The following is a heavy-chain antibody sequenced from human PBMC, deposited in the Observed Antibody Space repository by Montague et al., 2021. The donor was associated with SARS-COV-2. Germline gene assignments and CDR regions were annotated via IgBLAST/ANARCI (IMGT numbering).Heavy chain of an antibody. J-gene: IGHJ6*02. V-gene: IGHV4-61*01. CDR3: ARVSSSWYGVSYHYYGMDV. CDR1: GGSVSSGSYD. D-gene: IGHD6-13*01. CDR2: IYYSGST. Sequence: SETLSLTCTVAGGSVSSGSYDWSWIRQPPGKGLEWIGYIYYSGSTNYXXXLKSRVTISVDTSKNQFSLKLSSVTAADTAVYYCARVSSSWYGVSYHYYGMDVWGQGTTVTVSS.